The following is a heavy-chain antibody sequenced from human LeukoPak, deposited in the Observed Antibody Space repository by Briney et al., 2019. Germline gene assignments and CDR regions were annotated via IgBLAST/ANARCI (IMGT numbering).Heavy chain of an antibody. D-gene: IGHD3-22*01. CDR3: ARHRGMYYDSSGDLDY. CDR1: GYSFTSYW. CDR2: IYPGNSDT. J-gene: IGHJ4*02. Sequence: GESLKISCKGSGYSFTSYWIGWVRQMPGKGLEWMGIIYPGNSDTRYSPSFQGQVTISADKSISTAYLQWSSLKASDTAMYYCARHRGMYYDSSGDLDYWGQGTLVTVSS. V-gene: IGHV5-51*01.